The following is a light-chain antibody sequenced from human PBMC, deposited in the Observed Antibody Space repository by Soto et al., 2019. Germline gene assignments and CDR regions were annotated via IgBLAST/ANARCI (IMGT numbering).Light chain of an antibody. CDR3: QQYGSSPEWT. J-gene: IGKJ1*01. Sequence: EIVLTQSPVTLSLSPGERATLSCRASQSVSSSYLAWYQQKPGQAPRLLIYGASSRATGIPDRFSGSGSGTDFTLTISRLEPEDFAVSYCQQYGSSPEWTFGQGTKVDI. CDR1: QSVSSSY. CDR2: GAS. V-gene: IGKV3-20*01.